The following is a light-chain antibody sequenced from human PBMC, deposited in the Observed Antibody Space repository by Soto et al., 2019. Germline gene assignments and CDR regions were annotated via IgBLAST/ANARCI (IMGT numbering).Light chain of an antibody. Sequence: QSALTQPASVSGSPGQSITISCAGSIGDIGSYNYVSWYQQHPGKAPKLLIYDVSYRPSGISDRFSGSKSGNTASLTISGLQPEDEADYYCSSYGASSTLFGGGTKLTVL. CDR1: IGDIGSYNY. CDR3: SSYGASSTL. V-gene: IGLV2-14*03. J-gene: IGLJ3*02. CDR2: DVS.